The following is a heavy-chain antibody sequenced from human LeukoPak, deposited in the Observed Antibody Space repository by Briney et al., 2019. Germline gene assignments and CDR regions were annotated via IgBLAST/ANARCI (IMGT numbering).Heavy chain of an antibody. CDR3: ARDRRYSYGYRDYYYGMDV. CDR2: IIPIFGTA. D-gene: IGHD5-18*01. Sequence: ASVKVSCKASGGTFSSYAISWVRQAPGQGLGWMGGIIPIFGTANYAQKFQGRVTITADESTSTAYMELSSLRSEDTAVYYCARDRRYSYGYRDYYYGMDVWGQGTTVTVSS. V-gene: IGHV1-69*13. CDR1: GGTFSSYA. J-gene: IGHJ6*02.